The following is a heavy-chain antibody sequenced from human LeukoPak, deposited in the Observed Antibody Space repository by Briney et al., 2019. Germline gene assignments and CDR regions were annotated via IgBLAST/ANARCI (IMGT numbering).Heavy chain of an antibody. V-gene: IGHV4-59*01. D-gene: IGHD6-13*01. CDR3: ARISSSNWYNERGAFDV. J-gene: IGHJ3*01. CDR1: GDSISVYY. CDR2: VYYTGST. Sequence: SETLSLTCSVSGDSISVYYWGWIWEPPGKGLGRIGVVYYTGSTNYSPSLKSRVTISVDTSKNQFSLKLRSVTAADTAVYYCARISSSNWYNERGAFDVWGQGTMVTVSS.